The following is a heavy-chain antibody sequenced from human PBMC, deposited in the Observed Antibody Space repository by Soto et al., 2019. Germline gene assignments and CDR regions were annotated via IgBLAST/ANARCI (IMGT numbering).Heavy chain of an antibody. J-gene: IGHJ5*02. D-gene: IGHD2-15*01. CDR3: ARGGADCSDGKCPHNWFDP. CDR2: ISAYNGNT. V-gene: IGHV1-18*01. Sequence: QVQLVQSGAEVKKPGASVKVSCKASGYTFTSYGISWVRQAPGQGLERMGWISAYNGNTKYAQKLQGRVTMTTDTATTAAYMELRSLRSDDTAVYYCARGGADCSDGKCPHNWFDPWGQGTLVTVSS. CDR1: GYTFTSYG.